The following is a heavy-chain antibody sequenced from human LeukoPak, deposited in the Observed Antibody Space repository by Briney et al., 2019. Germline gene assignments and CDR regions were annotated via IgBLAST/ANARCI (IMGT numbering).Heavy chain of an antibody. Sequence: GGSLRLSCAGSGFTFSSHAMTWVRQAPGKGLEWVSSISGSGGSTYYADSVKGRFTISRDNSRNTLYLQMNSLRVEDTAVYYCAKGLSGYCSGGSCYGDAFDIWGKGTMVTVSS. CDR3: AKGLSGYCSGGSCYGDAFDI. D-gene: IGHD2-15*01. J-gene: IGHJ3*02. V-gene: IGHV3-23*01. CDR2: ISGSGGST. CDR1: GFTFSSHA.